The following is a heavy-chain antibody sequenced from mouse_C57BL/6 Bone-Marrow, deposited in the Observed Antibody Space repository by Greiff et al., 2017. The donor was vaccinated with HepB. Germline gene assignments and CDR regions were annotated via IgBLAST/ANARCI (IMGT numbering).Heavy chain of an antibody. CDR3: AIYDGYYVGYAMDY. V-gene: IGHV2-5*01. Sequence: QVQLKQSGPGLVQPSQRLSITCTVSGFSLTSYGVHWVRQSPGKGLEWLGVIWRGGSTDYNAAFMSRLSITKDNSKSQVFFKMNSLQADDTAIYYGAIYDGYYVGYAMDYWGQGTSVTVSS. J-gene: IGHJ4*01. D-gene: IGHD2-3*01. CDR1: GFSLTSYG. CDR2: IWRGGST.